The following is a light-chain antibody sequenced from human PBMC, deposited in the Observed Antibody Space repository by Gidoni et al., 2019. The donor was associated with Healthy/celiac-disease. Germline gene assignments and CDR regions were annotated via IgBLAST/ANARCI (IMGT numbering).Light chain of an antibody. CDR3: AAWDDSLNGVV. Sequence: QSVLTQPPSASGTPGPRVTIPCSGSSSNIGSNTVNWYQQLPGTAPKLHIYSNNQRPSGVPDRFSGSKSGTSASLAISGLQSEDEADYYCAAWDDSLNGVVFGGGTKLTVL. CDR1: SSNIGSNT. V-gene: IGLV1-44*01. CDR2: SNN. J-gene: IGLJ2*01.